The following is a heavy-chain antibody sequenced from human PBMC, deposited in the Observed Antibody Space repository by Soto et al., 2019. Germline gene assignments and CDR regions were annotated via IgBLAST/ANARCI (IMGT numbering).Heavy chain of an antibody. D-gene: IGHD3-22*01. J-gene: IGHJ4*02. CDR1: GFTFSSYG. CDR2: IYHDGSNK. Sequence: QVQLVESGGGVVQPGRSLRLSCAVSGFTFSSYGMNWVRQAPGKGLEWVAAIYHDGSNKYYVDSVRGRFNISRDNFKNTLYLHMNILRAEDTAVYYCARDSKDDSSGYYAGFDYWGQGTLVTVSS. V-gene: IGHV3-33*01. CDR3: ARDSKDDSSGYYAGFDY.